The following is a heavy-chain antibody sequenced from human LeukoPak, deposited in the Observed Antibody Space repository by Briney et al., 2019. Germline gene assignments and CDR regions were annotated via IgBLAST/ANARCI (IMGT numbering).Heavy chain of an antibody. D-gene: IGHD3-10*01. V-gene: IGHV1-69*04. CDR3: AREKGVGPPDY. CDR1: GGTFSSYA. CDR2: IIPIFGIA. Sequence: SVKVSCKASGGTFSSYAISWVRQAPGQGLEWMGRIIPIFGIANYAQKFQGRVTITADKSTSTAYMELSSLRSEDMAVYYCAREKGVGPPDYWGQGTLVTVSS. J-gene: IGHJ4*02.